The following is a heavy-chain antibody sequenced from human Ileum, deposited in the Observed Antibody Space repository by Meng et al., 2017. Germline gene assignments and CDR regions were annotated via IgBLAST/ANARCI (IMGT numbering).Heavy chain of an antibody. J-gene: IGHJ4*02. CDR2: IFYTGAT. CDR1: GGSISDGNYY. Sequence: VQLQESGPGLVKPSQTLSLTCTVSGGSISDGNYYWTWIRQHPGKVLEWIEYIFYTGATYSNPSLKSRVTVSLDTSKSQFSLKLSSVTAADTAIYYCVSERRRSYFFDYWGQGTLVTVSS. CDR3: VSERRRSYFFDY. V-gene: IGHV4-30-4*08.